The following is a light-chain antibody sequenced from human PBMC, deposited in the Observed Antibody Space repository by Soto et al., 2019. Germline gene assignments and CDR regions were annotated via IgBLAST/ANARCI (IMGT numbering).Light chain of an antibody. Sequence: DIQMTQSPSSLSASVGDRVTITCQASQDVSNYLNWYQPKPGKAPKLLIYDASNLETGVPSRFSGSGSGTDFTFTISSLQPEDIATYYCQQYDNLLLTFGGGTKVEIK. CDR2: DAS. V-gene: IGKV1-33*01. CDR3: QQYDNLLLT. J-gene: IGKJ4*01. CDR1: QDVSNY.